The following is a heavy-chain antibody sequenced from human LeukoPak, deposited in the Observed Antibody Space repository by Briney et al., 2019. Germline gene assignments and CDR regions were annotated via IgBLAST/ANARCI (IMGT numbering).Heavy chain of an antibody. CDR2: ISGSGGST. D-gene: IGHD2-21*01. J-gene: IGHJ5*02. Sequence: GGSLRLSCAASGFTFSSYAMSWVRQAPGKGLEWVSAISGSGGSTYYADSVKGRYTISRDNSKNTLYLQMNSLRAEDTAVYYCAKSREPDILVSSCPIVAWGQGTLVTVSS. V-gene: IGHV3-23*01. CDR3: AKSREPDILVSSCPIVA. CDR1: GFTFSSYA.